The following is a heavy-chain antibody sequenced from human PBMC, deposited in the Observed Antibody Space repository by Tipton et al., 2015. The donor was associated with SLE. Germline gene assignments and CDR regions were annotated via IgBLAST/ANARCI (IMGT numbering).Heavy chain of an antibody. Sequence: TLSLTCTVSGGSVSSNYWTWIRQPPGKGLEWIGYSYHSGITNYNPSLKSRVSMSVDTSENQFSLRLSSVTAADTAVYYCARLYRWLQSPYYFDFWGQGALVTVSS. CDR3: ARLYRWLQSPYYFDF. D-gene: IGHD5-24*01. CDR2: SYHSGIT. J-gene: IGHJ4*02. V-gene: IGHV4-59*02. CDR1: GGSVSSNY.